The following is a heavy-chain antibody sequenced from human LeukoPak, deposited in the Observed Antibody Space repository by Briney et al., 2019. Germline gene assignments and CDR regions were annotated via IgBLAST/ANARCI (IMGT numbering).Heavy chain of an antibody. V-gene: IGHV3-23*01. CDR3: ATNEDYDTLTGYYTLDY. CDR2: ISGSGGST. CDR1: GFTFSSYA. D-gene: IGHD3-9*01. Sequence: GGSLRLYCAASGFTFSSYAMSWVRQAPGKGLEWVSAISGSGGSTYYADSVKGRFTISRDNSKNTLYLQMNSLRAEDTAVYYCATNEDYDTLTGYYTLDYWGQGTLVTVSS. J-gene: IGHJ4*02.